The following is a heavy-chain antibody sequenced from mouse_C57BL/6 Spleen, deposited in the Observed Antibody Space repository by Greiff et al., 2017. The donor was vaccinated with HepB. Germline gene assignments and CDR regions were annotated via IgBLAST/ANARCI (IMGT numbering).Heavy chain of an antibody. CDR3: ARARYSNYYWYFDV. V-gene: IGHV3-6*01. CDR1: GYSITSGYY. Sequence: EVKLVESGPGLVKPSQSLSLTCSVTGYSITSGYYWNWIRQFPGNKLEWMGYISYDGSNNYNPSLKNRISITRDTSKNQFFLKLNSVTTEDTATYYCARARYSNYYWYFDVWGTGTTVTVSS. D-gene: IGHD2-5*01. CDR2: ISYDGSN. J-gene: IGHJ1*03.